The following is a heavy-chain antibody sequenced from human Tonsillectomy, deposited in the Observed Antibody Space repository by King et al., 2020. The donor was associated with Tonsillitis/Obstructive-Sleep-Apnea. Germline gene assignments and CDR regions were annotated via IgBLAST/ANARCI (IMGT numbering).Heavy chain of an antibody. CDR2: IRSKAYGGTT. CDR1: GFTFGDYA. D-gene: IGHD6-6*01. CDR3: TIAARNYYYYYMDV. V-gene: IGHV3-49*04. Sequence: VQLVESGGGLVQPGRSPRLSCTASGFTFGDYAMSWVRQAPGKGLEWVGFIRSKAYGGTTEYAASVKGRFTISRDDSKSIAYLQMNSLKTEDTAVYYCTIAARNYYYYYMDVWGKGTTVTVSS. J-gene: IGHJ6*03.